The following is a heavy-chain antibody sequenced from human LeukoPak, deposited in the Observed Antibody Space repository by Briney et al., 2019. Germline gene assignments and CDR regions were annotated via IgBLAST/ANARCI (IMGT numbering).Heavy chain of an antibody. CDR2: IYHSGST. CDR3: ARVKKAYVAFDI. Sequence: SETLSLTCVVSGGSISTSNWWTWVRQPPGKGLEWIGEIYHSGSTSYNPSLKSRVTISVDTSKNQFSLKLSSVTAADTAVYYCARVKKAYVAFDIWGQGTMVTVSS. V-gene: IGHV4-4*02. J-gene: IGHJ3*02. CDR1: GGSISTSNW. D-gene: IGHD3-16*01.